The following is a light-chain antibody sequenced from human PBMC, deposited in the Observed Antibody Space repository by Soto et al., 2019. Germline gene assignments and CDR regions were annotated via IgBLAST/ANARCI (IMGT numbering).Light chain of an antibody. Sequence: ETQMTQSPVTLSVSPGERVTLSCRATQSVSSDLAWYQKKPGQAPRLLIYGAATRATGIPARFSGSGSGTEFTLTISSLQSEDFALYYCQQYNIWPLTFGGWTKVEIK. V-gene: IGKV3-15*01. CDR1: QSVSSD. CDR2: GAA. J-gene: IGKJ4*01. CDR3: QQYNIWPLT.